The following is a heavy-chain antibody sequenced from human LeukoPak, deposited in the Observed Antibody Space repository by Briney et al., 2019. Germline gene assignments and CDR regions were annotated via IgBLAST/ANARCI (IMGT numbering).Heavy chain of an antibody. CDR3: ARAQTYGDYRLLLDY. Sequence: GGSLRLSCAASGFTFGEYGMSWVRQAPGKGLEWVSGLNWDGGTTGHADSVKGRFTISRDNAKNSLYLQMNSLRAEDTALYYCARAQTYGDYRLLLDYWGQGTLVTVSS. CDR2: LNWDGGTT. CDR1: GFTFGEYG. V-gene: IGHV3-20*04. J-gene: IGHJ4*02. D-gene: IGHD4-17*01.